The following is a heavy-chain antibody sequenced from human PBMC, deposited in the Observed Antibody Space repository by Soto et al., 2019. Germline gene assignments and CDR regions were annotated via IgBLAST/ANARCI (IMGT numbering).Heavy chain of an antibody. CDR1: GGSFSGYH. CDR2: INHSGST. CDR3: ARSERGYDSDY. D-gene: IGHD5-12*01. V-gene: IGHV4-34*01. J-gene: IGHJ4*02. Sequence: PSETLSLTCAIYGGSFSGYHWSWIRQPPGKGLEWIGEINHSGSTNYNPSLKSRVTISVDTSKNQFSLKLNSVTAADTAVYYCARSERGYDSDYWGQGTLVTVSS.